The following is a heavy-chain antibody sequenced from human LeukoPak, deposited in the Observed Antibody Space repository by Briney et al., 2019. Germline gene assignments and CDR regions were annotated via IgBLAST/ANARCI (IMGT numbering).Heavy chain of an antibody. V-gene: IGHV1-18*01. D-gene: IGHD2-15*01. Sequence: ASVKVSXKASGYTFTSYGISWVRQAPGQGLEWMGWISAYNGNTNYAQKLQGRVTMTTDTSTSTAYMELRSLRSDDTAVYYCARVDIVVVVAATGGDYWGQGTLVTVSS. CDR1: GYTFTSYG. CDR2: ISAYNGNT. CDR3: ARVDIVVVVAATGGDY. J-gene: IGHJ4*02.